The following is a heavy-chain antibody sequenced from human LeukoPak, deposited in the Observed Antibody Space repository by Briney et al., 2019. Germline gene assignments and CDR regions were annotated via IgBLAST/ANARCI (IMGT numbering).Heavy chain of an antibody. CDR3: AKAPNIVVVPAAIGY. CDR2: IKSKTDGGTT. CDR1: GFTFSNAW. D-gene: IGHD2-2*02. V-gene: IGHV3-15*01. Sequence: GGSLRLSCAASGFTFSNAWMSWVRQAPGKGLEWVGRIKSKTDGGTTDYAAPVKGRFTISRDDSKNTLYLQMNSLRAEDTAVYYCAKAPNIVVVPAAIGYWGQGTLVTVSS. J-gene: IGHJ4*02.